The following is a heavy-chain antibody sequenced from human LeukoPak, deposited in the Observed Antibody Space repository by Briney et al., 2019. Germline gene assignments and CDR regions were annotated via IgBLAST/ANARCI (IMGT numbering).Heavy chain of an antibody. Sequence: SQTLSLTCTVSGGSISSGSYYWSWIRQTAGKGLEWIGRIYTSGSTNYNPSLKSRVPISVDTSKNQFSLKLRSVTAADTAVYYCARSNYYDSSFFDYWGQGTLVTVSS. CDR2: IYTSGST. V-gene: IGHV4-61*02. D-gene: IGHD3-22*01. J-gene: IGHJ4*02. CDR3: ARSNYYDSSFFDY. CDR1: GGSISSGSYY.